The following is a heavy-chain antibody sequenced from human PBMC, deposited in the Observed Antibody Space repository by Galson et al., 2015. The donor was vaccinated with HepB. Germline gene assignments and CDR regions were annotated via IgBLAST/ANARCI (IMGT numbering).Heavy chain of an antibody. CDR3: AKGYNWNYGGFDY. Sequence: LRLSCAASGFTFSSYGMHWVRQAPGKGLEWVAVISYDGSNKHYADSVKGRFTISRDNSKNTLYLQMNSLRAEDTAVYYCAKGYNWNYGGFDYWGQGTLVTVSS. D-gene: IGHD1-7*01. J-gene: IGHJ4*02. CDR1: GFTFSSYG. V-gene: IGHV3-30*18. CDR2: ISYDGSNK.